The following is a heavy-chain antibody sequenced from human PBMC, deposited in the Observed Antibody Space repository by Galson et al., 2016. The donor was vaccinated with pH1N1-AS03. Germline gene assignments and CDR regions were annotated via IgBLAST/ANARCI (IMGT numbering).Heavy chain of an antibody. Sequence: SLRLSCAASGFTFDDFAMHWVRQAPGKGLEWVSGITWSSGSISYVDSVKGRFTISRDNARNSLYLQMNSLRVDDTAVYYCARDLGWYRGDLWGQGTLATVSS. J-gene: IGHJ5*02. CDR3: ARDLGWYRGDL. CDR2: ITWSSGSI. V-gene: IGHV3-9*01. D-gene: IGHD6-19*01. CDR1: GFTFDDFA.